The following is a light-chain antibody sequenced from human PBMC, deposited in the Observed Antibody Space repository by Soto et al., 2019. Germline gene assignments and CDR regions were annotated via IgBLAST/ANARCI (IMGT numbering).Light chain of an antibody. CDR2: GAS. V-gene: IGKV3-20*01. J-gene: IGKJ2*01. CDR1: QSVSSSS. CDR3: QLYGRSTMYT. Sequence: EIVLTQSPGTLSLSPGERATLSCRASQSVSSSSLAWYQQKPGQAPRLLIYGASSRATGIPDRFSGGGSGTDFTLTISRLEPEDFAVYYCQLYGRSTMYTFGQGTRLEIK.